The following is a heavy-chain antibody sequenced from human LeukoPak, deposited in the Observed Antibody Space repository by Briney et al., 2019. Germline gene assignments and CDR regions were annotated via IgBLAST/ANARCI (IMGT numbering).Heavy chain of an antibody. CDR2: ISSNGGST. D-gene: IGHD4-17*01. Sequence: GGSLRLSCAASGFSFSTYSMNWVRQAPGKGLEYVSAISSNGGSTYFADSVKGRFTISRDNSKNTLYLQMTGLRAEDTAVYYCVRRDYGDYGHLLDYWGQGTLVTVSS. CDR3: VRRDYGDYGHLLDY. J-gene: IGHJ4*02. CDR1: GFSFSTYS. V-gene: IGHV3-64D*06.